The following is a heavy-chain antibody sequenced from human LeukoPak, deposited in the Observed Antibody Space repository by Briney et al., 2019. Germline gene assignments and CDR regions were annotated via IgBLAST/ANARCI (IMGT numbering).Heavy chain of an antibody. V-gene: IGHV4-59*12. J-gene: IGHJ4*02. Sequence: PSETLSLTCTVSGDSISSYYRSWIRQPPGKGLEWIGYIYYSGSTNYNPSLKSRVTISVDKSKNQFSLKLSSVTAADTAVYYCARGSNWAFDYWGQGILVTVSS. CDR3: ARGSNWAFDY. D-gene: IGHD6-13*01. CDR2: IYYSGST. CDR1: GDSISSYY.